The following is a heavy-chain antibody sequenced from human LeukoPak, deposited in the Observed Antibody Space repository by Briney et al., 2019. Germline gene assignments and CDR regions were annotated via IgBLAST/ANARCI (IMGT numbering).Heavy chain of an antibody. CDR3: AKFEGALLGNYYMDV. V-gene: IGHV3-23*01. J-gene: IGHJ6*03. CDR1: GFPFSDFA. CDR2: IRGGGDNT. Sequence: PGGPLSLSCAVSGFPFSDFAMSWVRQAPGKGLEWVSTIRGGGDNTYFADSVKGRFTISRDNSKNTLFLQMDSLRAEDTAVYYCAKFEGALLGNYYMDVWGKGTTVTVSS.